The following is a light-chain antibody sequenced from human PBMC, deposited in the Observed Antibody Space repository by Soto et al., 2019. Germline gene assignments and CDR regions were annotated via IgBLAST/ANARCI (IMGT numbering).Light chain of an antibody. V-gene: IGLV2-8*01. Sequence: QSALTQPPSAAGSPGQSVTISCTGTSTDVGGYNYVSWYQQYPGKAPKLMIYEVSKRPSGVPDRFSGSKSGNTASLTITGLQAEDEADYYCCSYAGRYTYVFGTGTKVTVL. CDR1: STDVGGYNY. CDR2: EVS. CDR3: CSYAGRYTYV. J-gene: IGLJ1*01.